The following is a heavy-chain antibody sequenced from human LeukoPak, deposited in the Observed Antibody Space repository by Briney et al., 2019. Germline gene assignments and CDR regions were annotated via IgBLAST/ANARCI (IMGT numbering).Heavy chain of an antibody. V-gene: IGHV1-69*05. CDR2: IIPIFGTA. J-gene: IGHJ4*02. D-gene: IGHD4-17*01. CDR1: GGTFSSYA. Sequence: VASVKVSCKASGGTFSSYAISWVRQAPGQGLEWMGGIIPIFGTANYAQKFQGRVTITTDESTSTAYMELSSLRSEDTAVYYCARALDGDYDFDYWGQGTLVTVSS. CDR3: ARALDGDYDFDY.